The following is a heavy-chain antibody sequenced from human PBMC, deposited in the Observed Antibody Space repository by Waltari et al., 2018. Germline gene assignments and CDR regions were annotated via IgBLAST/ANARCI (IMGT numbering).Heavy chain of an antibody. CDR1: GYSISRGYY. V-gene: IGHV4-38-2*01. CDR3: ASSFYSGYYMDV. CDR2: IYHSGST. D-gene: IGHD2-15*01. J-gene: IGHJ6*03. Sequence: QVQLQESGPGLVKPSETLSLTCAVSGYSISRGYYWGWIRQPPGKGLEWIGSIYHSGSTYYNPSLKSRVTISVDTSKNQFSLKLSSVTAADTAVYYSASSFYSGYYMDVWGKGTTVTVSS.